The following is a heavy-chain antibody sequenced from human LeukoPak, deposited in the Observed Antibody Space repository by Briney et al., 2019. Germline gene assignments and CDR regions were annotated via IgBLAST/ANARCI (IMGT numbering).Heavy chain of an antibody. CDR3: ATDRDSGARFFNY. CDR2: INPNSGGT. D-gene: IGHD1-1*01. V-gene: IGHV1-2*02. CDR1: GYTFTGYY. Sequence: ASVKVSCEASGYTFTGYYMHWVRQAPGQGLEWMGWINPNSGGTNYAQKFQGRVTMTRDTSISTAYMELSRLRSDDTAVYYCATDRDSGARFFNYWGQGTLVTVSS. J-gene: IGHJ4*02.